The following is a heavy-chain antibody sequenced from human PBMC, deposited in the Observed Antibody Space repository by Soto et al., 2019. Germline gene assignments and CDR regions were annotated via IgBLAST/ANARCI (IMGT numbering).Heavy chain of an antibody. CDR1: GFIFSSYA. J-gene: IGHJ4*02. V-gene: IGHV3-23*01. CDR3: ARDRPDVTVVPGIDQPMFDY. Sequence: GGSLRLSCAVSGFIFSSYAMSWVRQAPGKGLEWVSGIVGSGGGTYYADSVKGRFTISRDNSKNTLYLQMNSLGAEETAVYYCARDRPDVTVVPGIDQPMFDYWGQGTPVTVSS. D-gene: IGHD2-2*01. CDR2: IVGSGGGT.